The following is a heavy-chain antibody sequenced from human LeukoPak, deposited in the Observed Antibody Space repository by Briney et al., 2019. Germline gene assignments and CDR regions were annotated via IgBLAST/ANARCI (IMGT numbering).Heavy chain of an antibody. CDR3: AKDQYDSSGYYWGGYFDY. CDR1: GFTFSSYG. V-gene: IGHV3-23*01. D-gene: IGHD3-22*01. J-gene: IGHJ4*02. Sequence: PGGSLRLSCAASGFTFSSYGMSWVRQAPGEGLEWVSAISGSGGSTYYADSVKGRFTISRDNSKNTLYLQMNSLRAEDTAVYYCAKDQYDSSGYYWGGYFDYWGQGTLVTVSS. CDR2: ISGSGGST.